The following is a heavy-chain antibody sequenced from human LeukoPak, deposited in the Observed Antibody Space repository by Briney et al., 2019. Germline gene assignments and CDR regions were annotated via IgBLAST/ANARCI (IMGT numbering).Heavy chain of an antibody. D-gene: IGHD6-13*01. J-gene: IGHJ4*02. CDR2: IYTNGRT. V-gene: IGHV4-4*07. CDR1: GGSISSYY. CDR3: AGDGSRTTWYYY. Sequence: SETLSLTCTVSGGSISSYYWSWIRQPAGKGLEWIGHIYTNGRTDYNPSLKSRVTISVDKAKNQFSLKLTSVTTADTAVYYCAGDGSRTTWYYYWGQGTPVTVSS.